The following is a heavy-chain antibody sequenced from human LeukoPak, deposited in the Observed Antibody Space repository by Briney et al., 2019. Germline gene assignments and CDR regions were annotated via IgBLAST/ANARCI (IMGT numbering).Heavy chain of an antibody. V-gene: IGHV4-31*03. Sequence: HSETLSLTCTVAGGSISSGGYYWSWIRQHPGKGLEWIGYIYYSGSTYYNPSLKSRVTISVDTSKNQFSLKLSSVTAADTAVYYCARDSGYSYGSRGFDPWGQGTLVTVSP. D-gene: IGHD5-18*01. CDR3: ARDSGYSYGSRGFDP. CDR2: IYYSGST. J-gene: IGHJ5*02. CDR1: GGSISSGGYY.